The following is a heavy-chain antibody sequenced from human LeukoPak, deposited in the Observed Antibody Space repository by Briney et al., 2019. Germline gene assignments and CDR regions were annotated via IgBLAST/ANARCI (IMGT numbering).Heavy chain of an antibody. J-gene: IGHJ4*02. CDR3: ARVTGDSLFDY. V-gene: IGHV4-59*01. D-gene: IGHD2-15*01. CDR2: IYYSGST. Sequence: PSETLSLACTVSGGSISSYYWSWIRQPPGKGLEWIGYIYYSGSTNCNPSLKSRVTISVDTSKNQFSLKLSSVTAADTAVYYCARVTGDSLFDYWGQGTLVTVSS. CDR1: GGSISSYY.